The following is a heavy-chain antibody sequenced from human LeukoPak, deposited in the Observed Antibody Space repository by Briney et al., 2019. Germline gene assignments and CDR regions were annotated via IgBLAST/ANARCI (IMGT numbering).Heavy chain of an antibody. J-gene: IGHJ6*02. V-gene: IGHV1-69*13. Sequence: SVKVSCKASGGTFSSYAISWVRQAPGQGLEWMGGIIPIFGTANYAQKFQGRVTITADESTSTAYMELSSLRSDDTAVYYCARGGQYSSSWYMSYYGMDVWGQGTTVTVSS. CDR3: ARGGQYSSSWYMSYYGMDV. D-gene: IGHD6-13*01. CDR2: IIPIFGTA. CDR1: GGTFSSYA.